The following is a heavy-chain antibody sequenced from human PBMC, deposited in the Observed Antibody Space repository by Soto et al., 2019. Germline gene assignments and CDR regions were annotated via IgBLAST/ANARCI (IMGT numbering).Heavy chain of an antibody. V-gene: IGHV1-69*02. D-gene: IGHD6-6*01. CDR3: ARVNTYSTSFEILNWFDP. J-gene: IGHJ5*02. CDR1: GGTFSSYT. CDR2: IIPILGIA. Sequence: ASVKVSCKASGGTFSSYTISWVRQAPGQGLEWMGRIIPILGIANYAQKFQGRVTITADKSTSTAYMELSSLRSEDTAVYYCARVNTYSTSFEILNWFDPWGQGTLVTVSS.